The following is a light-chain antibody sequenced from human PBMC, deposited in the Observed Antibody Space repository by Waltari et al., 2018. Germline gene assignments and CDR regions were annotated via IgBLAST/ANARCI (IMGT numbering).Light chain of an antibody. J-gene: IGKJ4*01. Sequence: EIVLTQSPDILSFSPGERATLSCRASQSVGTYLAWHQQRPGQSPRLLIYDASDRATGIPARFSGSGSETDFTLSISSLQPEYFAVYYCQQRRNWPLTFGGGTRVQI. CDR2: DAS. CDR3: QQRRNWPLT. CDR1: QSVGTY. V-gene: IGKV3-11*01.